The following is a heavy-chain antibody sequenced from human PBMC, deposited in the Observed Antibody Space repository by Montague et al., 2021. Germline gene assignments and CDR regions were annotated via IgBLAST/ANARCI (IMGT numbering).Heavy chain of an antibody. Sequence: SRRLSCAASGFSFSSYWMHWFRQAPGKGLLWVSRITLDGSSTTFADSVKGRFTTSRDNAKATLYLQMNSLRVEDTAVYYCARNLASAAPGAFDIWGQGTMVTVSS. CDR2: ITLDGSST. V-gene: IGHV3-74*01. D-gene: IGHD6-13*01. J-gene: IGHJ3*02. CDR1: GFSFSSYW. CDR3: ARNLASAAPGAFDI.